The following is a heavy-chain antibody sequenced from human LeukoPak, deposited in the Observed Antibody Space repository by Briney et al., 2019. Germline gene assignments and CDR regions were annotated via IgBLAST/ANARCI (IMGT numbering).Heavy chain of an antibody. V-gene: IGHV4-59*01. J-gene: IGHJ4*02. CDR2: IYYSGST. D-gene: IGHD5-18*01. CDR1: GGSISSYY. CDR3: ARVASWGDTAMALDY. Sequence: PSETLSLTCTVSGGSISSYYWSWIRQPPGKGLEWIGYIYYSGSTNYNPSLKSRVTISVDTSKNQFSLKLSSVTAADTVVYYCARVASWGDTAMALDYWGQATLVTVSS.